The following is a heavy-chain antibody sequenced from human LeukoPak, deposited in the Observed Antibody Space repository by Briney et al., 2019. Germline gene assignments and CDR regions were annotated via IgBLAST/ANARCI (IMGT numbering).Heavy chain of an antibody. D-gene: IGHD2/OR15-2a*01. Sequence: ASVKVSCKASGYTFTGYYMHWVRQAPGQGLEWMGWINPNSGGTNYAQKFQGRVTMTRDTSISTAYMELRSLRSDDTAVYYCARDTSYFPPDYWGQGTLVTVSS. CDR2: INPNSGGT. CDR1: GYTFTGYY. J-gene: IGHJ4*02. V-gene: IGHV1-2*02. CDR3: ARDTSYFPPDY.